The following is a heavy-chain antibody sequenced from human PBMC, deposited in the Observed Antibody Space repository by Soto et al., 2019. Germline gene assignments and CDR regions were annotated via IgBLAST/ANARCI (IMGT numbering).Heavy chain of an antibody. V-gene: IGHV3-7*01. CDR2: IKQDGSEK. CDR3: ARDPSGYSSGWYTTYYFDY. J-gene: IGHJ4*02. Sequence: LRLSCAASGFTFSSYWMSWVRQAPGKGLEWVANIKQDGSEKYYVDSVKGRFTISRDNAKNSLYLQMNSLRAEDTAVYYCARDPSGYSSGWYTTYYFDYWGQGTLVTVSS. D-gene: IGHD6-19*01. CDR1: GFTFSSYW.